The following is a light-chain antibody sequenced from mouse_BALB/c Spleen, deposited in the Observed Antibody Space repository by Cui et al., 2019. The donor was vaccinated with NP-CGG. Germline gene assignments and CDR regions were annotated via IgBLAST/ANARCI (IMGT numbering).Light chain of an antibody. V-gene: IGLV1*01. CDR3: TLWYSNHWV. CDR2: GTN. J-gene: IGLJ1*01. CDR1: TGAVTTSNY. Sequence: QAVVTQESALPTSPCETVTLTCRSSTGAVTTSNYANWVQEKPDHLFTGLIGGTNNRAPGVPARFPGSLIGDKAALTITGAQTEDEAIYFCTLWYSNHWVFGGGTKLTVL.